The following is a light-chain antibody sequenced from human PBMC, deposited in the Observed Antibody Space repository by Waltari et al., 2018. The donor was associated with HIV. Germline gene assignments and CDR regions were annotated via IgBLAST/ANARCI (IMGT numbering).Light chain of an antibody. J-gene: IGLJ1*01. CDR1: SSNIGSNT. Sequence: QSVLTQPPSASGTPGQRITISCSGSSSNIGSNTVNWYQQHPGPAPKLPIYRNDRRPSGVPVRVSGSRSCTAASLAISGLQSQDEADYCCTAWDDSLKGYVFGPGTKVTVL. CDR3: TAWDDSLKGYV. CDR2: RND. V-gene: IGLV1-44*01.